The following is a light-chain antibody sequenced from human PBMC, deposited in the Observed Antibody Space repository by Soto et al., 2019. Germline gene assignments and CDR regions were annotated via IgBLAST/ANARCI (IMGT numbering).Light chain of an antibody. CDR2: GAS. CDR1: QSVSSSY. J-gene: IGKJ1*01. CDR3: QQHNNWPST. V-gene: IGKV3-15*01. Sequence: EIVLTQSPATLSSSPGERATLSCRASQSVSSSYLAWYQQKPGQAPRLLIYGASSRATGIPARFSGSGSGTEFTLTISSLQSEDFAVYYCQQHNNWPSTFGQGTKVDIK.